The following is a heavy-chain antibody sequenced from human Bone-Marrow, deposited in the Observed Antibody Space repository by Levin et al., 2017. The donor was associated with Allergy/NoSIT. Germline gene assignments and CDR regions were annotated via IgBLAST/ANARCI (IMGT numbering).Heavy chain of an antibody. Sequence: GESLKISCAASGFTFSNYAMTWVRQAPGKGLEWVSALTGGGSTTYYAVSVKGRFTISRDNSKNTLYLQMNSLRGEDKAVYYCARIVGTRPFWFDPWGQGTLVTVSS. CDR3: ARIVGTRPFWFDP. D-gene: IGHD1-26*01. CDR2: LTGGGSTT. V-gene: IGHV3-23*01. J-gene: IGHJ5*02. CDR1: GFTFSNYA.